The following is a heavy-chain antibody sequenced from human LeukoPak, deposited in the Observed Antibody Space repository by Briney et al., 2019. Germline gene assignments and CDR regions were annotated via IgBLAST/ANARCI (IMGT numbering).Heavy chain of an antibody. CDR2: IYYSGST. D-gene: IGHD2-15*01. CDR1: GCFIRSSSYY. Sequence: PSETLSLTCTVSGCFIRSSSYYWGWIRQPPGKGLEWIGSIYYSGSTYYNPSLKSRVTISVDTSKNQFSLKLSSVTAADTAVYYCARQLKWDNWFDPWGQGTLVTVSS. CDR3: ARQLKWDNWFDP. J-gene: IGHJ5*02. V-gene: IGHV4-39*01.